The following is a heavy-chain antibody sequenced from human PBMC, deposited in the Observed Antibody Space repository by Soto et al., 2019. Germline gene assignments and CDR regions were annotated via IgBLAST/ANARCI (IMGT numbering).Heavy chain of an antibody. J-gene: IGHJ5*02. CDR3: ARERVPGFIHHTWFDP. D-gene: IGHD2-2*01. V-gene: IGHV4-4*02. Sequence: PSESLSLTSAVCGGTISSNNWWGWVHKPPGKGLEWIGEISHTGTTNSNPSLKSRVTISVDKSNNQFSLKLSSVTAADTAVYYCARERVPGFIHHTWFDPWGQGILVTVSS. CDR1: GGTISSNNW. CDR2: ISHTGTT.